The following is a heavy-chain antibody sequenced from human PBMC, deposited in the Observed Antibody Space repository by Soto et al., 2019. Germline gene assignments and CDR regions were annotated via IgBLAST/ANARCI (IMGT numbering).Heavy chain of an antibody. J-gene: IGHJ5*02. V-gene: IGHV1-18*01. D-gene: IGHD1-26*01. CDR3: ATEPVGGNWFDP. Sequence: QVQLVQSGAEVKKPGASVKVSCKASGYTFTTYGISWVRQAPGQGLEWMGWINPYNGNTNYAQKLQGRVNLTTDTSTSTAYMELRSLRSDDTAVYYGATEPVGGNWFDPWGQGTLVTVSS. CDR2: INPYNGNT. CDR1: GYTFTTYG.